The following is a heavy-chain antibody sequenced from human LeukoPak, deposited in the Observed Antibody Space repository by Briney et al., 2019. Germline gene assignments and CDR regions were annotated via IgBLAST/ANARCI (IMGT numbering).Heavy chain of an antibody. V-gene: IGHV6-1*01. Sequence: PSQTLSLTCAISGDSVSSDSAAWNWIRQSPSRGLEWLARTYFRSKWYYDYALAVKGRITINPDTSKNQFSLQLNSVTPEDTAVYLCARDPVGGSTLFDSWGQGTLVTVSS. D-gene: IGHD3-16*01. CDR3: ARDPVGGSTLFDS. J-gene: IGHJ4*02. CDR2: TYFRSKWYY. CDR1: GDSVSSDSAA.